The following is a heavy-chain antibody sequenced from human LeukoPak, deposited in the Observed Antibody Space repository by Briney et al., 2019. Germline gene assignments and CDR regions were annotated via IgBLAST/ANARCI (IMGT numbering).Heavy chain of an antibody. CDR3: ASGTALYPGDYFAY. CDR1: GGSISSYY. D-gene: IGHD3-16*01. Sequence: PSETLSLTCTVSGGSISSYYWSWIRQPAGKGLEWIGRIYTSGSTNYNPSLKSRVTMSVDTSKNQFSLKLRSVPAADTAVYYCASGTALYPGDYFAYWGQGTLVTVSS. V-gene: IGHV4-4*07. J-gene: IGHJ4*02. CDR2: IYTSGST.